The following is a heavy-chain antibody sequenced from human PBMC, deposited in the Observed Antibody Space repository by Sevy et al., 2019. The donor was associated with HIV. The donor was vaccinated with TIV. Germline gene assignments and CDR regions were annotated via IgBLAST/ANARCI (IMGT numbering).Heavy chain of an antibody. V-gene: IGHV3-23*01. D-gene: IGHD2-8*01. J-gene: IGHJ4*02. CDR3: AREGCTKPHDY. Sequence: EGSLRLSCAASGFTFSKYSMSWVRQPPGMGLEWVSTLSFGCGEINYADSVKGRFTISRDNSKSSVYLQMNNLRPEDTAVYYCAREGCTKPHDYWGQGTLVTVSS. CDR2: LSFGCGEI. CDR1: GFTFSKYS.